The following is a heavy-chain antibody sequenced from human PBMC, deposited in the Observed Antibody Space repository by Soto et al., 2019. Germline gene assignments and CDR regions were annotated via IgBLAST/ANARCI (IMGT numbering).Heavy chain of an antibody. CDR2: IKSKTDGGTT. Sequence: GGSLRLSCAASGFTFSNAWMNWVRQAPGKGLEWVGRIKSKTDGGTTDYAAPVKGRLTISRDDSKNTLYLQMNSLKTEDTAVYYCTTESYTYYYYYGMDVWGQGTTVTVSS. CDR3: TTESYTYYYYYGMDV. V-gene: IGHV3-15*07. J-gene: IGHJ6*02. D-gene: IGHD4-4*01. CDR1: GFTFSNAW.